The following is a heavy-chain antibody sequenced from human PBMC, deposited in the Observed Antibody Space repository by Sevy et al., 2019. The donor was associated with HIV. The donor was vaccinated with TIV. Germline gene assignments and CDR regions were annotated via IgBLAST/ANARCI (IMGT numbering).Heavy chain of an antibody. CDR1: GFAFSDHY. J-gene: IGHJ6*03. Sequence: GGSLRLSCAASGFAFSDHYMGWVRQAPGKGLEWVGRSRDKINSYATEYAASVRGRFTISRDDSKNSLYLQLNSLKSEDTAVYYCVREYYDSCTGYRFFYMDVWGKGTTVTVSS. V-gene: IGHV3-72*01. D-gene: IGHD3-3*01. CDR3: VREYYDSCTGYRFFYMDV. CDR2: SRDKINSYAT.